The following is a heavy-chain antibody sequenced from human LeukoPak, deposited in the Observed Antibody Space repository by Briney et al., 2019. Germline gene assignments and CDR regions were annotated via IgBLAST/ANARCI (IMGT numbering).Heavy chain of an antibody. J-gene: IGHJ4*02. CDR3: AKDPAGITMVRGVNYFDY. V-gene: IGHV3-30*18. Sequence: SGGSLKLSCAASGFTFSSYGMHWVRQAPGKGLEWVAVISYDGSNKYYADSVKGRFTISRDNSKNTLYLQMNSLRAEDTAVYYCAKDPAGITMVRGVNYFDYWGQGTLVTVSS. CDR1: GFTFSSYG. CDR2: ISYDGSNK. D-gene: IGHD3-10*01.